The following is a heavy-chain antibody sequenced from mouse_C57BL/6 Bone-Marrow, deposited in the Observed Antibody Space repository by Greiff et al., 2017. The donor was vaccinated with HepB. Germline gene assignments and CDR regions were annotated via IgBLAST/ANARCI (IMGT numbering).Heavy chain of an antibody. CDR3: VRQGGDYDGSRGYYAMDY. J-gene: IGHJ4*01. Sequence: EVMLVESGGGLVQPKGSLKLSCAASGFSFNTYAMNWVRQAPGKGLEWVARIRSKSNNYATYYADSVKDRFTISRDDSESMLYLQMNNLKTEDTAMYYCVRQGGDYDGSRGYYAMDYWGQGTSVTVSS. CDR1: GFSFNTYA. V-gene: IGHV10-1*01. D-gene: IGHD1-1*01. CDR2: IRSKSNNYAT.